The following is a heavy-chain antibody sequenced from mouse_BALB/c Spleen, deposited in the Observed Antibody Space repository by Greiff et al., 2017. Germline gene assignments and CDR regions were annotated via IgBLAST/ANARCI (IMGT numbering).Heavy chain of an antibody. CDR1: GFTFTDYY. Sequence: EVKLVESGGGLVQPGGSLRLSCATSGFTFTDYYMSWVRQPPGKALEWLGFIRNKANGYTTEYSASVKGRFTISRDNSQSILYLQMNTLRAEDSATYYCARGGYDYDWFAYWGQGTLVTVSA. CDR2: IRNKANGYTT. CDR3: ARGGYDYDWFAY. V-gene: IGHV7-3*02. J-gene: IGHJ3*01. D-gene: IGHD2-4*01.